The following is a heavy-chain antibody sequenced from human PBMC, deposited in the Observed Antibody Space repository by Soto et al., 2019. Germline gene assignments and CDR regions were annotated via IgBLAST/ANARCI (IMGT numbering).Heavy chain of an antibody. J-gene: IGHJ6*01. V-gene: IGHV5-51*03. CDR2: IYPGDSDT. D-gene: IGHD2-8*01. Sequence: EVQLVQSGAEVKKPGESLKISCKGSGYSFTSYWIGWVRQMPGKGLECMGIIYPGDSDTIYSPPFQGQVTIAADKSISTAYLQWSILKASDTAMYYCASPTNRGKNYYGMDVWGQGTRVTVSS. CDR3: ASPTNRGKNYYGMDV. CDR1: GYSFTSYW.